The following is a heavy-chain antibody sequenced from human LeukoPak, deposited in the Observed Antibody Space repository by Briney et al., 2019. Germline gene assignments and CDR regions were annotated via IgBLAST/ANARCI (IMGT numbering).Heavy chain of an antibody. CDR2: ISSGSSTI. V-gene: IGHV3-48*02. D-gene: IGHD2-21*02. CDR3: AREVVYCGGDCYIYFQH. Sequence: GGSLRLSCAASGFTFSGYSMNWVRQAPGKGLEWVSYISSGSSTIFYADSVKGRFTISRDNTKNSLYLQMNSLRDEDTAVYYCAREVVYCGGDCYIYFQHWGQGTLVTVSS. J-gene: IGHJ1*01. CDR1: GFTFSGYS.